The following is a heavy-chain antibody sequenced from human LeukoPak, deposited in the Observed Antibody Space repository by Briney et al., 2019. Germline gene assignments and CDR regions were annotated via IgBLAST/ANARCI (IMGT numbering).Heavy chain of an antibody. V-gene: IGHV3-30-3*01. CDR1: EFTFSTYA. CDR3: ASGPFDY. J-gene: IGHJ4*02. Sequence: GGSLRLSCAASEFTFSTYAMHWVRQAPGKGLEWVSLISYDGSNKYYADSVKGRLTISRDNSKNTLYLQMISLRAEDTAVYYCASGPFDYWGQGTLVTVSS. CDR2: ISYDGSNK.